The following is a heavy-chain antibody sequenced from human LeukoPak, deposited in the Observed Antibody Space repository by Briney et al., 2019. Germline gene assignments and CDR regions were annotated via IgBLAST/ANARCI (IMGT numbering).Heavy chain of an antibody. V-gene: IGHV3-7*01. CDR1: GFSFSSYW. J-gene: IGHJ4*02. CDR3: VSGFLQWLY. Sequence: PGGSLRLSCAASGFSFSSYWMSWVRQAPGKGLEWVANINPDGSNMLYVGSVKGRFTISRDNAKNLLYLQMNNLRAEDTAVYFCVSGFLQWLYWGQGTLVTVSS. CDR2: INPDGSNM. D-gene: IGHD3-3*01.